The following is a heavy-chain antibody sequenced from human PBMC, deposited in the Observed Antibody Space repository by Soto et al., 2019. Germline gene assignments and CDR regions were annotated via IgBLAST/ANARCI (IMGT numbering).Heavy chain of an antibody. J-gene: IGHJ6*02. V-gene: IGHV3-30*18. D-gene: IGHD2-21*02. CDR3: AKDPRTLSPRDRPLNYYYYGMDV. CDR2: ISYDGSNK. Sequence: GSLGLSCAASGFTFSSYGMHWVRQAPGKGLEWVAVISYDGSNKYYADSVKGRFTISRDNSKNTLYLQMNSLRAEDTAVYYCAKDPRTLSPRDRPLNYYYYGMDVWGQGTTVTVSS. CDR1: GFTFSSYG.